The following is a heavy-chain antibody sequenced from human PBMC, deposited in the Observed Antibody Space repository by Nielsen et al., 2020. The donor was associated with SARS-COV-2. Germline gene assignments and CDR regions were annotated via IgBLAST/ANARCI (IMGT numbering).Heavy chain of an antibody. CDR2: IFHGGST. V-gene: IGHV4-4*02. CDR1: GGSITSHSW. D-gene: IGHD2-15*01. J-gene: IGHJ5*01. CDR3: ARLSGYCDTSDCFAGDS. Sequence: SETLSLTCTVSGGSITSHSWWSWVRPPPGKGLQWIGHIFHGGSTTYSPSLMGRVTMSIDKSNNQFSLKLTSVTAADTAVYYCARLSGYCDTSDCFAGDSWGRGTLVTVPS.